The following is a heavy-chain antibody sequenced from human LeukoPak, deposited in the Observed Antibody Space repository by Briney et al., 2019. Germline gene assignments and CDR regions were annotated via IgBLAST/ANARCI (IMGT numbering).Heavy chain of an antibody. CDR1: GFTFSSYA. CDR2: ISGSGGST. V-gene: IGHV3-23*01. CDR3: AKGLWCGVLLLFGI. D-gene: IGHD3-10*01. Sequence: GGSLRLSCAASGFTFSSYAMSWVRQAPGKGLEWVSAISGSGGSTYYADSVKARFTITRDNYKTMLSVQMISLRGEDTAVYYCAKGLWCGVLLLFGIGGPGTMVPVSS. J-gene: IGHJ3*02.